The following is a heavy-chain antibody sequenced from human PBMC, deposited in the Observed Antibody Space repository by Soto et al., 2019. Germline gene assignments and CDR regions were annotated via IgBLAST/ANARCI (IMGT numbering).Heavy chain of an antibody. D-gene: IGHD5-18*01. CDR1: GGSFSDYF. CDR3: MATTMAYYYGMDF. Sequence: PSETLTLTCAVYGGSFSDYFWSWIRQPPGKGLEWIGEINHSGTTNYNPSLKSRVTISLDTSKNHFSLNLTSVTAADTAVYYSMATTMAYYYGMDFWGQGTTVTVSS. V-gene: IGHV4-34*01. CDR2: INHSGTT. J-gene: IGHJ6*02.